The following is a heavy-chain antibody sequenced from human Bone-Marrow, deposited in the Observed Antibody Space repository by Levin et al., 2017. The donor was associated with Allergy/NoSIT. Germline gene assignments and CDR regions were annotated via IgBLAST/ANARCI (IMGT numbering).Heavy chain of an antibody. J-gene: IGHJ4*02. Sequence: VASVKVSCKTSGFTFTSYDINWVRQAPGQGLEWMGWMKPSSGDSDNTHYAQKFQGRVTMTRDTSTSTAYMELGSLTSEDTAIYYCAKSMSITARPIDSWGQGTLVTVSS. CDR2: MKPSSGDSDNT. D-gene: IGHD6-6*01. V-gene: IGHV1-8*01. CDR1: GFTFTSYD. CDR3: AKSMSITARPIDS.